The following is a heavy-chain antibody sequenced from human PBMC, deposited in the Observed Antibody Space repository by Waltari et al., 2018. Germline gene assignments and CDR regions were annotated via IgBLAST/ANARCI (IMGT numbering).Heavy chain of an antibody. V-gene: IGHV4-31*03. CDR2: IYYSGST. D-gene: IGHD3-10*01. Sequence: QVQLQESGPGLVKPSQTLSLTYTVSGGSISSGGYYWSWIRQHPGKGLEWIGYIYYSGSTYYNPSLKSRVTISVDTSKNQFSLKLSSVTAADTAVYYCARDRDGSGSLFDYWGQGTLVTVSS. CDR1: GGSISSGGYY. CDR3: ARDRDGSGSLFDY. J-gene: IGHJ4*02.